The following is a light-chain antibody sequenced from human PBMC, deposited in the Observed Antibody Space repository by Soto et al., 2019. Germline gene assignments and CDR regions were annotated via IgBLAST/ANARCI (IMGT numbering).Light chain of an antibody. CDR2: DAS. CDR3: QQYDIWPPYT. CDR1: QNIRSS. Sequence: EVVMTQSPASLSASPGERVTLSCRASQNIRSSLAWYQQRPGQAPRLLIYDASTMATGIPPRCSGGGSGTEFTVTISSLQSEDFAIYYCQQYDIWPPYTFGQGTKVEF. J-gene: IGKJ2*01. V-gene: IGKV3-15*01.